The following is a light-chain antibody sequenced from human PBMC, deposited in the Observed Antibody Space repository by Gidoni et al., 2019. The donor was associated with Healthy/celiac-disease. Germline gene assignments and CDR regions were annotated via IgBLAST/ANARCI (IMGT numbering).Light chain of an antibody. Sequence: IVLTQSPGNLSLSPGEGATLSCRASQSVSSSYLAWYQQKPGQAPRLLIYGASSMATGIPDRFSGSGSGTDFTLTISRLEPEDFAVYYCQQYGSSPPRVTFGPGTKVDIK. CDR3: QQYGSSPPRVT. V-gene: IGKV3-20*01. CDR1: QSVSSSY. CDR2: GAS. J-gene: IGKJ3*01.